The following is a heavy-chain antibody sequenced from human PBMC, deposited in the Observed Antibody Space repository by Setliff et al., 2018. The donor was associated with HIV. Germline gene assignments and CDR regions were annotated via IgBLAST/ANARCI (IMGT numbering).Heavy chain of an antibody. CDR2: IDPENPTT. CDR3: ASERSRGNYYYSMDV. J-gene: IGHJ6*03. V-gene: IGHV1-69-2*01. Sequence: SCKMSGYTFTNHYIHWIQQAPGKGLEWVGLIDPENPTTIYAAKFQGRVTITADTSTDTAYMELSSLRSEDTAIYYCASERSRGNYYYSMDVWGKGTTVTVS. CDR1: GYTFTNHY.